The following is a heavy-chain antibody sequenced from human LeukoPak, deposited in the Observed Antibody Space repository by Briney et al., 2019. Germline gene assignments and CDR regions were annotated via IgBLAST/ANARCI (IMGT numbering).Heavy chain of an antibody. CDR1: GFTFSGYP. CDR2: ISYDGSNK. D-gene: IGHD5-18*01. V-gene: IGHV3-30-3*01. Sequence: PGGSLRLSCAASGFTFSGYPIHWVRQAPGKGLEWVAVISYDGSNKYYADSVKGRFTISRDNSKNTLYLQMNSLRAEDTAVYYCARDPYRRGYSYGYYYYYGMDVWGQGTTVTVSS. J-gene: IGHJ6*02. CDR3: ARDPYRRGYSYGYYYYYGMDV.